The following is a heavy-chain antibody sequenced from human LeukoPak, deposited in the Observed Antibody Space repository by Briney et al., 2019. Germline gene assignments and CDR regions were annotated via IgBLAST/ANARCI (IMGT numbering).Heavy chain of an antibody. J-gene: IGHJ4*02. D-gene: IGHD3-3*01. Sequence: PSETLSLTCAVSGYSISSGYYWGWIRQPPGKGLEWIGSIYHSGSTYYNPSLKSRVTISVDTSKNQFSLKLSSVTAADTAAYYCARFYDFWSGLIDYWGQGTLVTVSS. CDR2: IYHSGST. CDR3: ARFYDFWSGLIDY. V-gene: IGHV4-38-2*01. CDR1: GYSISSGYY.